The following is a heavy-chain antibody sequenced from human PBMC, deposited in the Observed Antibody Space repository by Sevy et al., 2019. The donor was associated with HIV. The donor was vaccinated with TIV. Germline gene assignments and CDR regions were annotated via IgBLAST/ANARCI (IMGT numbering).Heavy chain of an antibody. Sequence: GGSLRLSCAASGFTFSSYWMHWVRQAPGKGLVWVSRINSDGSSTSYADSVKGRFTISRDNAKNTLYLQMNSLRAEDTAVYYCARGGIAAAVDYWGQGTLVTVSS. CDR3: ARGGIAAAVDY. V-gene: IGHV3-74*01. CDR1: GFTFSSYW. CDR2: INSDGSST. D-gene: IGHD6-13*01. J-gene: IGHJ4*02.